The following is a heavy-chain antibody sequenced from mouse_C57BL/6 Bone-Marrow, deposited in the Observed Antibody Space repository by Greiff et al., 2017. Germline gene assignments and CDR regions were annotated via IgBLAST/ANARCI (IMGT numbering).Heavy chain of an antibody. CDR2: ISDGGSYT. CDR1: GFTFSSYA. CDR3: ARGVRAQASSWFAY. D-gene: IGHD3-2*02. J-gene: IGHJ3*01. Sequence: EVQGVESGGGLVKPGGSLKLSCAASGFTFSSYAMSWVRQTPEKRLEWVATISDGGSYTYYPDNVKGRFTISRDNCKNNLYLQMSHLRSEDTAMYDCARGVRAQASSWFAYWGQGTLVTVSA. V-gene: IGHV5-4*01.